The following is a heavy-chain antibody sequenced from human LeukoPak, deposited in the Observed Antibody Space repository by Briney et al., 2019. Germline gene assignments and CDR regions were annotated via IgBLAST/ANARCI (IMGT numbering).Heavy chain of an antibody. J-gene: IGHJ4*02. CDR2: FDPEDGET. D-gene: IGHD3-22*01. CDR1: GYTLTELS. Sequence: ASVKVSCKVSGYTLTELSMHWVRQAPGKGLERMGGFDPEDGETIYAQKFQGRVTMTEDTSTDTAYMELSSLRSEDTAVYYCATAYDSSGYAFDYWGQGTLVTVSS. CDR3: ATAYDSSGYAFDY. V-gene: IGHV1-24*01.